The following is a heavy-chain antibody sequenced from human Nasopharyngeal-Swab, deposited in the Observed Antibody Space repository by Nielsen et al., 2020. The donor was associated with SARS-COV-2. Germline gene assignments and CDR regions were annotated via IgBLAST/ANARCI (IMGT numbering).Heavy chain of an antibody. J-gene: IGHJ6*02. CDR2: ITSSGSTI. CDR3: ARAYSDTYYHYSYTMDV. D-gene: IGHD3-22*01. Sequence: WIRQPPGKGLEWVSYITSSGSTIYYADSVKGRFTISRDNAKNSLYLQMNSLRAEDTAVYYCARAYSDTYYHYSYTMDVWGQGTTVTVAS. V-gene: IGHV3-11*01.